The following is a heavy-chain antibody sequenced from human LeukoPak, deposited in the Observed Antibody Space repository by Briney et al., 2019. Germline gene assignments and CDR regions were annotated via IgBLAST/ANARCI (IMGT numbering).Heavy chain of an antibody. CDR3: ARDSMVDPVAFDI. CDR2: ISYDGSNK. J-gene: IGHJ3*02. CDR1: GFTFSSYG. Sequence: GGSLRLSCAASGFTFSSYGMHWVRQTPGKGLEWVAVISYDGSNKYYADSVKGRFTISRDNSKNTLYLQMNSLRAEDTAVYYCARDSMVDPVAFDIWGQGTMVTVSS. D-gene: IGHD3-10*01. V-gene: IGHV3-30*03.